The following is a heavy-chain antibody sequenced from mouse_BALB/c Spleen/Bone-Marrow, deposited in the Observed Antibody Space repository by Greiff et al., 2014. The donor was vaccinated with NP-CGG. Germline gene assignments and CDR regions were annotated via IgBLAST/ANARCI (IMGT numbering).Heavy chain of an antibody. J-gene: IGHJ2*01. D-gene: IGHD3-1*01. Sequence: EVKLMESGGDLVKPGWSLKLSCAASGFTFSSYGMSWVRQTPDKRLEWVATISSGGSYTYYPDSVKGRFTISRDNAKNTLYLQMSSLKSEDTAMYYCARDGLDYWGQGTTLTVSS. CDR2: ISSGGSYT. V-gene: IGHV5-6*01. CDR1: GFTFSSYG. CDR3: ARDGLDY.